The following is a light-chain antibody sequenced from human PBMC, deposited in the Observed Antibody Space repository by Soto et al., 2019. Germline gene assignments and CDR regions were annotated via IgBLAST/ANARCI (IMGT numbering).Light chain of an antibody. CDR3: QQRRNWPLT. V-gene: IGKV3-11*01. Sequence: EIVLTQSPATLYLSPGERATLSCRASQNIDSYLIWYQQKPGQAPRLLIYDTSNRATDIPARFSGSGSGTDFTLTISSLEPEDFAVYYCQQRRNWPLTFGGGTKVEIK. J-gene: IGKJ4*01. CDR1: QNIDSY. CDR2: DTS.